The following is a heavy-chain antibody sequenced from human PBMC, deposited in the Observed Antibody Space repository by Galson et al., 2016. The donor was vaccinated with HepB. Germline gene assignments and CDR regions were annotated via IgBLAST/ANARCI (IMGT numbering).Heavy chain of an antibody. J-gene: IGHJ4*02. D-gene: IGHD5-18*01. Sequence: SLRLSCAASGFTFSTYGLHWVRPAPGKGLEWVAVISYDGDTKYHADSVQGRFTISRDNSKNTLYLQMHRLRFEDTAVYYCASDPRQWQRGYNYGFEYWGQGTLVSVSS. CDR3: ASDPRQWQRGYNYGFEY. CDR2: ISYDGDTK. CDR1: GFTFSTYG. V-gene: IGHV3-30*03.